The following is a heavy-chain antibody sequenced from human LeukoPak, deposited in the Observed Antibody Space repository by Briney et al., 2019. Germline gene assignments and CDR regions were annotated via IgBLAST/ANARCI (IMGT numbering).Heavy chain of an antibody. D-gene: IGHD4-23*01. CDR1: GGSFSGYY. Sequence: SETLSLTCAVYGGSFSGYYLSWIRQPPGKGLEWIGEINHSGSTNYNPSLKSRVTISVDTSKNQFSLKLSSVTAADTAVYYCARKTVIKWFDPWGQGTLVTVSS. CDR3: ARKTVIKWFDP. V-gene: IGHV4-34*01. CDR2: INHSGST. J-gene: IGHJ5*02.